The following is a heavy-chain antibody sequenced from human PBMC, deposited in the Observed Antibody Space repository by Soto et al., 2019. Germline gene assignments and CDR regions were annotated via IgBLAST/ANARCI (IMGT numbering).Heavy chain of an antibody. D-gene: IGHD3-10*01. CDR3: ARWGGSGYYGMDV. J-gene: IGHJ6*02. CDR2: IYYSGST. CDR1: GGSISSYY. V-gene: IGHV4-59*01. Sequence: PSETLSLTCTVSGGSISSYYWSWIRQPPGKGLEWIGYIYYSGSTNYNPSLKSRVTISVDTSKNQFSLKLSSVTAADTAVYYCARWGGSGYYGMDVWGQGTTVTVSS.